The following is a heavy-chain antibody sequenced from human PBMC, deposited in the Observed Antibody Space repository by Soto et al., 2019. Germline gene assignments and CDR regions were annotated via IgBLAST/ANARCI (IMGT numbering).Heavy chain of an antibody. D-gene: IGHD5-12*01. V-gene: IGHV3-33*01. J-gene: IGHJ5*01. CDR2: ISYDESNK. Sequence: HQAPGKGLERVAVISYDESNKYYADYVKGRFTISRDNSKNTLYLQMNGLRADDTAVYYCEREWKDIVATGAWRFSFNDTETRGLYTMSLLDS. CDR3: EREWKDIVATGAWRFSFNDTETRGLYTMSLLDS.